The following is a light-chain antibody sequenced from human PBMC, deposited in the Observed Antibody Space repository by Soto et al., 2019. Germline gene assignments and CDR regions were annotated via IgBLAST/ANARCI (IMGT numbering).Light chain of an antibody. V-gene: IGKV1-33*01. Sequence: DIQMTQSPSSLSASVGDRVTITCQASQDISNYLNWYQQKPGKAPKLLIYDASNLETWVSSRFSGSGSETDFTFTISSLQPEDIATYYCQQYDNLLLTFGGGTKVEIK. J-gene: IGKJ4*01. CDR3: QQYDNLLLT. CDR1: QDISNY. CDR2: DAS.